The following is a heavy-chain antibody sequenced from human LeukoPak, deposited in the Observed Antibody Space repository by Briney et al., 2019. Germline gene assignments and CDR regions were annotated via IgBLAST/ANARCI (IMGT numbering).Heavy chain of an antibody. J-gene: IGHJ6*03. V-gene: IGHV4-34*01. Sequence: SETLSLTCAVYGGSFSGYYWSWIRQPPGKGLEWIGEINHSGSTNYNPSLKSRVTISVDTSKNQFYLKLSSVTAADTAVYYCARGPLYVRGGYYYYYNRDVGAKGTTVTVSS. CDR3: ARGPLYVRGGYYYYYNRDV. CDR2: INHSGST. D-gene: IGHD3-10*02. CDR1: GGSFSGYY.